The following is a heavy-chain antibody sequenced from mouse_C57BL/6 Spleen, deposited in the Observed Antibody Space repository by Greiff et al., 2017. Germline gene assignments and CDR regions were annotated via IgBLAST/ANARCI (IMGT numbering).Heavy chain of an antibody. V-gene: IGHV6-6*01. CDR3: TRRGYDYDGYAMDY. Sequence: EVKVEESGGGLVQPGGSMKLSCAASGFTFSDAWMDWVRQSPEKGLEWVAEIRNKANNHATYYAESVKGRFTISRDDSKSSVYLQMNSLRAEDTGSYYCTRRGYDYDGYAMDYWGQGTSVTVSS. CDR1: GFTFSDAW. D-gene: IGHD2-4*01. J-gene: IGHJ4*01. CDR2: IRNKANNHAT.